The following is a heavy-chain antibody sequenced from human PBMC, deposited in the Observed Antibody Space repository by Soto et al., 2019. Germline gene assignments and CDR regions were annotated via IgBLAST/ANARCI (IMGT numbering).Heavy chain of an antibody. CDR2: ISYSGST. Sequence: LALTCTVSGGSISSNNYYWGWIRQPPGKGLEWIGSISYSGSTYYNPSLKSRVTISVDTSKNQFSLKLNSVTAADTAVYYCASPRGGSLRWFDPWGQGTLVTVSS. D-gene: IGHD3-10*01. CDR1: GGSISSNNYY. V-gene: IGHV4-39*01. CDR3: ASPRGGSLRWFDP. J-gene: IGHJ5*02.